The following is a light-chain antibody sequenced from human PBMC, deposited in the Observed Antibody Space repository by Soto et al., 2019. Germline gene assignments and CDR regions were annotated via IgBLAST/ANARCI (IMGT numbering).Light chain of an antibody. CDR1: SSDLGDYDY. Sequence: QSVLTQPPSASGSPGQSVTISCTGTSSDLGDYDYVSWYQQRPGKAPKLMIYEVNKRPSGVPDRFSGSKSGNTASLTVTGLQAEDEADYYCSSYAGSNNLIFGGGTKLT. CDR3: SSYAGSNNLI. CDR2: EVN. J-gene: IGLJ2*01. V-gene: IGLV2-8*01.